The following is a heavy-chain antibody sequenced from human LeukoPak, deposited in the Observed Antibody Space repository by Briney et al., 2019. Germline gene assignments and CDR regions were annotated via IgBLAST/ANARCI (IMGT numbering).Heavy chain of an antibody. V-gene: IGHV3-23*01. Sequence: GGSLRLSCAASGFTFSSYAMSWVRQAPGKGLEWASAISGSGGSTYYADSVKGRFTISRDNSKNTLYLQMNSLRAEDTAVYYCAKDPGLSALDGSYYAGYFDYWGQGTLVTVSS. CDR1: GFTFSSYA. J-gene: IGHJ4*02. CDR3: AKDPGLSALDGSYYAGYFDY. D-gene: IGHD1-26*01. CDR2: ISGSGGST.